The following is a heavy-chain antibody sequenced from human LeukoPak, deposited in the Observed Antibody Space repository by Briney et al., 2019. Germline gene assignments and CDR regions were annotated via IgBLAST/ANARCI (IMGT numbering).Heavy chain of an antibody. CDR1: GFIFSSYG. D-gene: IGHD5-24*01. CDR2: IRYDGRNK. CDR3: ARDRRMATITGWFDP. Sequence: PGGSLRLSCAASGFIFSSYGMHWVRQAPGKGLEWVAFIRYDGRNKYYADSVKGRFTISRDNSKNTLYLQMNSLRGEDTAVYYCARDRRMATITGWFDPWGQGTLVTVSS. J-gene: IGHJ5*02. V-gene: IGHV3-30*02.